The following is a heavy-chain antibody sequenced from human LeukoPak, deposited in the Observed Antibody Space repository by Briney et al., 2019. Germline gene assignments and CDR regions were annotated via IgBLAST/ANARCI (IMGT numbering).Heavy chain of an antibody. D-gene: IGHD4-23*01. Sequence: ASVKVSCKVSGYTLTELSMHWVRQAPGKGLEWMGGFDPEDGETIYAQKFQGRVTMTEDTSTDTAYMELSSLRSEDTAVYYCATSQLGGNPLHFDYWGQGTLVTVSS. V-gene: IGHV1-24*01. CDR1: GYTLTELS. CDR3: ATSQLGGNPLHFDY. J-gene: IGHJ4*02. CDR2: FDPEDGET.